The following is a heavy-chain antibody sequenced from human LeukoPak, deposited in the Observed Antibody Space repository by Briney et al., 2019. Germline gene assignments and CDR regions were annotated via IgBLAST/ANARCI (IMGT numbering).Heavy chain of an antibody. D-gene: IGHD2/OR15-2a*01. V-gene: IGHV3-15*01. J-gene: IGHJ6*02. CDR2: IKSKTDGGTT. CDR3: TRYFYNYYRMDV. CDR1: GFTFSNAW. Sequence: GGSLRLSCAASGFTFSNAWMSWVRQSPGKGLEWVGRIKSKTDGGTTDYAAPVKGRFTISRDDSKSSLYLQMNSLKTEDTALYYCTRYFYNYYRMDVWGQGTTVTVSS.